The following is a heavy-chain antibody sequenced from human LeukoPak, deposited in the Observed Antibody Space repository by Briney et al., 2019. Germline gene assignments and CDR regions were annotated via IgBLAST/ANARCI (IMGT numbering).Heavy chain of an antibody. CDR3: ARVPLGGYGDYVPVFFDY. CDR2: IYSGGST. J-gene: IGHJ4*02. CDR1: GFTFSSYA. D-gene: IGHD4-17*01. Sequence: GGSLRLSCAASGFTFSSYAMSWVRQAPGKGLEWVSVIYSGGSTYYADSVKGRFTISRDNSKNTLYLQMNSLRAEDTAVYYCARVPLGGYGDYVPVFFDYWGQGTLVTVSS. V-gene: IGHV3-66*01.